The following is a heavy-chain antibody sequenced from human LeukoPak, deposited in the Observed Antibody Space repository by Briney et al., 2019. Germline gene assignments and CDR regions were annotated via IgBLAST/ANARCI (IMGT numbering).Heavy chain of an antibody. CDR2: ISSSSSTI. V-gene: IGHV3-48*01. CDR3: AKDFSSSGWEN. J-gene: IGHJ4*02. D-gene: IGHD6-19*01. CDR1: GFTFSSYS. Sequence: GGSLRLSCAASGFTFSSYSMNWVRQAPGKGLEWVSYISSSSSTIYYADSVKGRFTISRDNAKNTLYLQMNSLRAEDTAVYYCAKDFSSSGWENWGQGTLVTVSS.